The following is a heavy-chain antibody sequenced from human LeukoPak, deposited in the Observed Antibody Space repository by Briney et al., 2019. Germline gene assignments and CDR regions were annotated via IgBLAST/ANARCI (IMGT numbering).Heavy chain of an antibody. CDR3: ARRAKYYMDV. J-gene: IGHJ6*03. CDR1: GGSINSYY. Sequence: SETLSLTCTVSGGSINSYYWSWIRQPAGKGLEWIGRIYTSGSTYYNPSLKSRVTISVDTSKNQFSLKLSSVTAADTAVYYCARRAKYYMDVWGKGTTVTVSS. CDR2: IYTSGST. V-gene: IGHV4-4*07.